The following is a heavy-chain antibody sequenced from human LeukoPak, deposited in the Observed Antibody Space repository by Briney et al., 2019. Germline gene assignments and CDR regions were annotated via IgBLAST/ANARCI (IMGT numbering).Heavy chain of an antibody. V-gene: IGHV3-23*01. CDR1: GFTFRSYV. CDR2: IVGSGDNT. J-gene: IGHJ4*02. D-gene: IGHD4-17*01. Sequence: GGSLRLSCAASGFTFRSYVMSWVRQAPGKGLEWVSAIVGSGDNTYYTDSVKGRFTISRDNSKNTLYLQMNSLRVEDTAIYYCAKLPSYGDCYFDYWGQGTLVTVSS. CDR3: AKLPSYGDCYFDY.